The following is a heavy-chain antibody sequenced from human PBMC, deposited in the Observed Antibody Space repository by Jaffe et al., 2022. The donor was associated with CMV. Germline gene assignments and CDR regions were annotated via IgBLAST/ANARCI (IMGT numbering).Heavy chain of an antibody. D-gene: IGHD2-8*01. CDR3: ARGQCNTGVCNFDY. V-gene: IGHV3-72*01. CDR1: GFTFSDHY. J-gene: IGHJ4*01. CDR2: VRNKANSYTT. Sequence: EVRLVESGGGLVQPGGSLRLSCAASGFTFSDHYMDWVRQAPGKGLEWVGRVRNKANSYTTEYAASVKGRVTISRDDSENALYLQMNSLKTEDTAVYYCARGQCNTGVCNFDYWGHGALVTVSS.